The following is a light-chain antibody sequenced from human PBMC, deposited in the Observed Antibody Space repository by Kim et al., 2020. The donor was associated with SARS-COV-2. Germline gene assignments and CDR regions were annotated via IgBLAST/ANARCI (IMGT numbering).Light chain of an antibody. Sequence: YNYVSWCQQHPGKAPKLLIFHVSKRPSGVSSRFSGSKSANTASLTISGLQAEDEADYYCSSFTTDDAWVFGGGTQLTVL. CDR3: SSFTTDDAWV. V-gene: IGLV2-14*04. CDR2: HVS. CDR1: YNY. J-gene: IGLJ3*02.